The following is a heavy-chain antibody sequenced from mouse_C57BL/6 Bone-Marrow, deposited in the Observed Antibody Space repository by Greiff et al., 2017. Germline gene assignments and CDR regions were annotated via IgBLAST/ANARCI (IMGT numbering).Heavy chain of an antibody. CDR2: IYPGDGDT. J-gene: IGHJ2*01. CDR3: AREDYSNYEDY. V-gene: IGHV1-82*01. D-gene: IGHD2-5*01. Sequence: QVQLKQSGPELVKPGASVKISCKASGYAFSSSWMNWVKQRPGKGLEWIGRIYPGDGDTNYNGKFKGKATLTADKSSSTAYMQLSSLTSEDSAVYFCAREDYSNYEDYGGQGTTLTVSS. CDR1: GYAFSSSW.